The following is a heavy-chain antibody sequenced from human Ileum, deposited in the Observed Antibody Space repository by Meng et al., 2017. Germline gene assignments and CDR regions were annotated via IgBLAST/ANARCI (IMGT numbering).Heavy chain of an antibody. D-gene: IGHD2-2*01. CDR1: GGSISNYY. V-gene: IGHV4-4*07. CDR3: VRDGSSSSGGTL. CDR2: IYDSVST. Sequence: VQLEASAPGLLQPAETLSLTSQVSGGSISNYYWRWIRQPAGKGLEWIGRIYDSVSTNYNPSLRTRITMSVDTSKSQFSLKLTSITAADTAVYYCVRDGSSSSGGTLWGRGTLVTVSS. J-gene: IGHJ2*01.